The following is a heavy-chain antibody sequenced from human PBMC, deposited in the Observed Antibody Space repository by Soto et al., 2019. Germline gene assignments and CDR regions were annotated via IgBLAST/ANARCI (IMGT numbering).Heavy chain of an antibody. J-gene: IGHJ6*02. Sequence: QVHLVQSGAEVKQPGASVRVSCKASGYTFTNYDITWVRQATGQGLECMGWMNPDSENTGSPQKYQGRVTMTVNTAINTAYMELTSVRYEDTAVYYCTRAQFEFGSYFGLDVWGPGTTVTVSS. V-gene: IGHV1-8*01. CDR2: MNPDSENT. D-gene: IGHD3-10*01. CDR3: TRAQFEFGSYFGLDV. CDR1: GYTFTNYD.